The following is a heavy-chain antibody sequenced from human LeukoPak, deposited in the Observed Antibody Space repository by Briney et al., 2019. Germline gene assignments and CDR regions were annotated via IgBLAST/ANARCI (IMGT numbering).Heavy chain of an antibody. CDR1: GGSISSSSYY. CDR2: IYYSGST. Sequence: SETLSLTCTVSGGSISSSSYYWGWIRQPPGKGLKWIGSIYYSGSTYYNPSLKSRVTISVDTSKNQFSLKLSSVTAADTAVYYCARSFAMVRGNNWFDPWGQGTLVTVSS. V-gene: IGHV4-39*01. J-gene: IGHJ5*02. D-gene: IGHD3-10*01. CDR3: ARSFAMVRGNNWFDP.